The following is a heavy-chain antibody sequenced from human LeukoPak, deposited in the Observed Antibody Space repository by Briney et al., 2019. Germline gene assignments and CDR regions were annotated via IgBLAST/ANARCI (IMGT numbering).Heavy chain of an antibody. CDR2: INQGGSVK. Sequence: GGSLRLSCAASGFTFSNAWMSWVRQAPGKGLEWVANINQGGSVKYYVDSVKGRFTISRDDAESSLYVQMNSLRDEDTAVYYCAKDRVGYCIDGLCFPVDYWGQGTLVTVSS. CDR3: AKDRVGYCIDGLCFPVDY. D-gene: IGHD2-8*01. J-gene: IGHJ4*02. CDR1: GFTFSNAW. V-gene: IGHV3-7*01.